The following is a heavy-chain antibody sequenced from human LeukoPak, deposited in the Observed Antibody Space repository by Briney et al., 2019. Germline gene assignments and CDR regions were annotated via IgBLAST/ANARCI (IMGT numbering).Heavy chain of an antibody. V-gene: IGHV1-8*01. CDR1: GYTFTSYD. CDR3: ARGSRRSWFDP. Sequence: ASVKVSCKASGYTFTSYDINWVRQATGQGLERMGWMNPNSGNTGYAQKFQGRVTMTRNTSISTAYMELSSLRSEDTAAYYCARGSRRSWFDPWGQGTLVTVSS. CDR2: MNPNSGNT. J-gene: IGHJ5*02.